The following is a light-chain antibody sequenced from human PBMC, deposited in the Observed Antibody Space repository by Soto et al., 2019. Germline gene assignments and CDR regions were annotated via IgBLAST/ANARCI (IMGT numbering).Light chain of an antibody. J-gene: IGLJ7*01. CDR3: SSYAGSNNGDV. Sequence: QSVLTQPPSASGSPGQSVTISCTGTSSDVGGYNYVSWYQHHPGKAPKLMIYEVNKRPSGVPDRFSGSKSGNTASLTVSGLQAEDEADYYCSSYAGSNNGDVFGAGTQLTVL. CDR1: SSDVGGYNY. CDR2: EVN. V-gene: IGLV2-8*01.